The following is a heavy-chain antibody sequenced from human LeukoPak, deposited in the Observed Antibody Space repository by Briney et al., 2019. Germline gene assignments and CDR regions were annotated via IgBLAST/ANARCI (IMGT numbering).Heavy chain of an antibody. V-gene: IGHV1-2*02. CDR3: AREYSGRGLRYLDWLRGRYNWFDP. D-gene: IGHD3-9*01. CDR2: INPNSGGT. CDR1: GYTFTGYY. J-gene: IGHJ5*02. Sequence: ASVKVSCKASGYTFTGYYMHWVRQAPGQGLEWMGWINPNSGGTNYAQKFQGRVTMTRDTSISTAYMELSRLRSDDTAVYYCAREYSGRGLRYLDWLRGRYNWFDPWGQGTLVTVSS.